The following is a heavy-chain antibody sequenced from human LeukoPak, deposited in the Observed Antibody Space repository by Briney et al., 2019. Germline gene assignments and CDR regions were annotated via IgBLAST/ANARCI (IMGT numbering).Heavy chain of an antibody. CDR2: INHSGST. V-gene: IGHV4-34*01. Sequence: SETLSLTCAVYGGSFSGYYWSWIRQPPGKGLEWIGEINHSGSTNYNPSLKSRVTISVDTSKNQFSLKLSSVTAADTAVYYCARGRIQLCPDYGGQGPLVPVSS. CDR1: GGSFSGYY. CDR3: ARGRIQLCPDY. J-gene: IGHJ4*02. D-gene: IGHD5-18*01.